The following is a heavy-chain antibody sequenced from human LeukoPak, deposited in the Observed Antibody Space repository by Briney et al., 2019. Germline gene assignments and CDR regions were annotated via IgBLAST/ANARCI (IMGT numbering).Heavy chain of an antibody. Sequence: SETLSLTCTVSGGSISSYYWSWIRQPPGKGLEWIGYIYYSGSTNYNPSLKSRVTISVDTSKKQFSLKLSSVTAADTAVYYCARATYYYDSSGYVDFDYWGQGTLVTVSS. CDR2: IYYSGST. CDR3: ARATYYYDSSGYVDFDY. V-gene: IGHV4-59*08. CDR1: GGSISSYY. D-gene: IGHD3-22*01. J-gene: IGHJ4*02.